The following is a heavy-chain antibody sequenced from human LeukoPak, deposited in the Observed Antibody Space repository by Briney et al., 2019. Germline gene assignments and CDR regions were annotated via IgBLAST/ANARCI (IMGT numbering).Heavy chain of an antibody. CDR1: GFTVSSNY. V-gene: IGHV3-66*01. Sequence: AGGSLRLSCAASGFTVSSNYMSWVRQAPGKGLEWVSVIYSGGSTYYADSVKGRFTISRDNSKNTLYLQMNSLRAEDTAVYYCARAWPGAFDIWGQGTMVTVSS. CDR3: ARAWPGAFDI. J-gene: IGHJ3*02. CDR2: IYSGGST. D-gene: IGHD5-24*01.